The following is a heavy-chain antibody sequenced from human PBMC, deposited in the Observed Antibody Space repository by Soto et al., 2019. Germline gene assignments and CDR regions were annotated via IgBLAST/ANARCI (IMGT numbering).Heavy chain of an antibody. J-gene: IGHJ6*02. Sequence: GGSLRLSCAASGFTFSSYGMHWVRQAPGKGLEWVAVISYDGSNKYYADSVKGRFTISRDNSKNTLYLQMNSLRAEDTAVYYCAKSLVDFWSGYYPSYYYYGMDVWGQGTTVTVSS. V-gene: IGHV3-30*18. D-gene: IGHD3-3*01. CDR3: AKSLVDFWSGYYPSYYYYGMDV. CDR2: ISYDGSNK. CDR1: GFTFSSYG.